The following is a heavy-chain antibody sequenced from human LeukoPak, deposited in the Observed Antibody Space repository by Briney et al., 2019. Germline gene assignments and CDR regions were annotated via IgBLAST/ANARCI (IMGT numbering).Heavy chain of an antibody. J-gene: IGHJ6*02. CDR1: GFSFSSYG. CDR3: TRDHGLDV. V-gene: IGHV3-33*01. CDR2: TWHDGSNK. Sequence: GRSLRLSCAASGFSFSSYGMHWVRQAPGKGLEWVAVTWHDGSNKYYADSVKGRFTISRDNSKNMLYLEMNSLRVEDTAAYFCTRDHGLDVWGQGTTVTVSS.